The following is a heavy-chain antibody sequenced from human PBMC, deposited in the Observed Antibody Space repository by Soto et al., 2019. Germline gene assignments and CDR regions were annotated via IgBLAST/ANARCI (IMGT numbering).Heavy chain of an antibody. CDR2: IYYSGST. CDR3: ARLSGYGTFDY. D-gene: IGHD5-12*01. CDR1: GGSISSYY. V-gene: IGHV4-59*08. J-gene: IGHJ4*02. Sequence: SETLSLTCTVSGGSISSYYWSWIRQPPGKGLEWIGYIYYSGSTNYNPSLKSRVTISVDTSKNQFSLKLSSVTAADTAVYYCARLSGYGTFDYWGQGTLVTVS.